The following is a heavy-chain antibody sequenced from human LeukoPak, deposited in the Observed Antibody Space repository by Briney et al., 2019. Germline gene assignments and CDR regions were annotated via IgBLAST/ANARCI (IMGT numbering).Heavy chain of an antibody. CDR2: INPNSGGT. D-gene: IGHD2-2*01. V-gene: IGHV1-2*02. CDR3: ARDHVPYYYMDV. J-gene: IGHJ6*03. CDR1: GYTFTGYY. Sequence: ASVKVSCKASGYTFTGYYMHWVRQAPGQGLEWMGWINPNSGGTNYAQKFQGRVTMTRDTSISTAYMELSSLRSEDTAVYYCARDHVPYYYMDVWGKGTTVTVSS.